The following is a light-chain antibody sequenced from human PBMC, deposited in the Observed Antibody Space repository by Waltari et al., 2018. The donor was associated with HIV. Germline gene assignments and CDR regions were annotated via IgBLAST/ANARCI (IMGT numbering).Light chain of an antibody. CDR1: RRDVGCYTL. Sequence: QSALTHPATACGSTGRSITVSCTGTRRDVGCYTLLSWYQQYPGKVSKHMIYQVSKRPSWVSNRLSGSKSGNTASLTISGLQAEDEADYYCCSYAGSSTPFVFGTATKVTVL. CDR2: QVS. CDR3: CSYAGSSTPFV. J-gene: IGLJ1*01. V-gene: IGLV2-23*02.